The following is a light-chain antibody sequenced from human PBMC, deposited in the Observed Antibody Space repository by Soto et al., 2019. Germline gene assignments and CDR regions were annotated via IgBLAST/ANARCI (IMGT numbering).Light chain of an antibody. V-gene: IGLV1-36*01. CDR3: AAWDDSLNGPV. J-gene: IGLJ3*02. Sequence: QSVLTQPPSVSEAPRQRVTISCSGSSSNIGNNAVNWYQQLPGKAPKLLIVYDDLLPSGVSDRFSGSKSGTSASLAISGLQSEDEADYYCAAWDDSLNGPVFGGGTTLTVL. CDR1: SSNIGNNA. CDR2: YDD.